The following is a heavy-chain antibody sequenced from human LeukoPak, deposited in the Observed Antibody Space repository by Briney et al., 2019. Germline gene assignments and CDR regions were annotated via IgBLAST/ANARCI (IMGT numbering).Heavy chain of an antibody. J-gene: IGHJ6*03. V-gene: IGHV1-69*06. CDR2: IIPIFGTA. Sequence: SVKVSCKASGGTFSSYAISWVRQAPGQGLEWMGGIIPIFGTANYAQKFQGRVTITADKSTSTAYMELSSLRSEDTAVYYCARGIRGPYYYYYMDVWGKGTTVTVSS. D-gene: IGHD5-18*01. CDR3: ARGIRGPYYYYYMDV. CDR1: GGTFSSYA.